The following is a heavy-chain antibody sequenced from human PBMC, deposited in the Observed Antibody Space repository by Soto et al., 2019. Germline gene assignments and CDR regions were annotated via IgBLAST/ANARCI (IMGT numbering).Heavy chain of an antibody. Sequence: PSKTLSLTCTVSGGSISNSYWSWIRQSPEKGLEWIGYIYSSGSTNYNPSLNSRVTISVDTSKNQFSLKLSSLSAADTAVYYCARHSPQLLYGSGPWDVWGQGTTVT. J-gene: IGHJ6*02. D-gene: IGHD3-10*01. CDR1: GGSISNSY. CDR2: IYSSGST. V-gene: IGHV4-59*08. CDR3: ARHSPQLLYGSGPWDV.